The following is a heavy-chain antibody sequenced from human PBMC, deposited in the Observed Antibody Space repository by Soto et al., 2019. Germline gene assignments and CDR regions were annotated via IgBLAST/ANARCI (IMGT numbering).Heavy chain of an antibody. V-gene: IGHV3-30*18. CDR1: GFTFSTYA. CDR3: AKELNYYDFWSGYYDYYYYGMDV. Sequence: VQLLESGGGLVQPGGSLRLSCAASGFTFSTYAMNWVRQAPGKGLEWVAVISYDGSNKYYADSVKGRFTISRDNSKNTLYLQMNSLRAEDTAVYYCAKELNYYDFWSGYYDYYYYGMDVWGQGTTVTVSS. CDR2: ISYDGSNK. J-gene: IGHJ6*02. D-gene: IGHD3-3*01.